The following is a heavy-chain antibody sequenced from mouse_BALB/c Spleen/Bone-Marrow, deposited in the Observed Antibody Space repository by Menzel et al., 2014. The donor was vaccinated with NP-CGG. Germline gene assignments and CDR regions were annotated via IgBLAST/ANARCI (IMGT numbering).Heavy chain of an antibody. D-gene: IGHD4-1*01. V-gene: IGHV1-9*01. CDR2: ILPGSGST. CDR3: ARTGTDWYFDV. Sequence: VQLQQSGAELMKPGAPVKISCKATGYTFSSYWIEWVKQRPGHGLEWIGEILPGSGSTNYNEKFKGKATFTADTSSNTAYMQLSSLTSEDSAVYYCARTGTDWYFDVWGAGTTVTVSS. CDR1: GYTFSSYW. J-gene: IGHJ1*01.